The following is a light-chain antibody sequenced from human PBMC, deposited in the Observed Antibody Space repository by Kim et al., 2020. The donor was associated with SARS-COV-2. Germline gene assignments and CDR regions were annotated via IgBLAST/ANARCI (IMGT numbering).Light chain of an antibody. CDR2: QDT. CDR1: KLGDRF. Sequence: LSPGQTASITCSGHKLGDRFVGWYQQKPGQSPVLVIYQDTKRPSGIPERFSGSNSGNTATLTISGTQAMDEADYYCQAWDSTFYVFGTGTKVTVL. CDR3: QAWDSTFYV. J-gene: IGLJ1*01. V-gene: IGLV3-1*01.